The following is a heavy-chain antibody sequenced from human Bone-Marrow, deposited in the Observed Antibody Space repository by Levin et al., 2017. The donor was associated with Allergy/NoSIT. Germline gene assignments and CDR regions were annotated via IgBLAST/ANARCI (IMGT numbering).Heavy chain of an antibody. CDR2: INHSGST. V-gene: IGHV4-34*01. Sequence: SETLSLTCAVYGGSFSGYYWSWIRQPPGKGLEWIGEINHSGSTNYNPSLKSRVTISVDTSKNQFSLKLSSVTAADTAVYYCARRRGGLDYWGQGTLVTVSS. CDR3: ARRRGGLDY. J-gene: IGHJ4*02. D-gene: IGHD3-16*01. CDR1: GGSFSGYY.